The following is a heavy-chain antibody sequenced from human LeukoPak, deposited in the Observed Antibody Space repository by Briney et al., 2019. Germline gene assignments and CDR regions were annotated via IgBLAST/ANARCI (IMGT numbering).Heavy chain of an antibody. V-gene: IGHV3-7*01. D-gene: IGHD3-10*01. CDR3: ARGHYGRDY. CDR2: INPDGSDQ. J-gene: IGHJ4*02. Sequence: GGSLRLSCVVSGFSMSIHWMSWVRQAPGKGLEWVADINPDGSDQYLVDSVKGRFTISRDNAKNLQFLQMNYLRVEDTAVYYCARGHYGRDYWGQGTLVTVSS. CDR1: GFSMSIHW.